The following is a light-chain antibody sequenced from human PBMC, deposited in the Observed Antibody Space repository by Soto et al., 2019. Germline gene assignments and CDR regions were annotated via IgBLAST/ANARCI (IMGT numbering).Light chain of an antibody. J-gene: IGKJ4*01. CDR2: GAS. V-gene: IGKV1-39*01. CDR1: QSVSTY. Sequence: DIQMTQSPSSLSASVGDRVTITCRTSQSVSTYLNWYQQRPGKAPKLLIYGASSLQSGVPSRFSGSGSGTHFTLTISSLQPEDLATYYCQEGSTLLTFGGGTKVDIK. CDR3: QEGSTLLT.